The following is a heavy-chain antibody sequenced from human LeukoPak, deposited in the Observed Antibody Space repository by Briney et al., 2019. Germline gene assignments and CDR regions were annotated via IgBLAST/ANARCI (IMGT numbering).Heavy chain of an antibody. CDR1: GFTFSSYA. J-gene: IGHJ4*02. V-gene: IGHV3-23*01. CDR2: IFGSGGSA. Sequence: GGSLRLSCTASGFTFSSYAVYWVRQAPGKGPEWVSGIFGSGGSAHYADSVKGRFTISRDNSQNTVYLQMNSLRAEDTAVYYCGKTTTGYSSGRNPAWPVDYWGQGTLVTVSS. CDR3: GKTTTGYSSGRNPAWPVDY. D-gene: IGHD6-19*01.